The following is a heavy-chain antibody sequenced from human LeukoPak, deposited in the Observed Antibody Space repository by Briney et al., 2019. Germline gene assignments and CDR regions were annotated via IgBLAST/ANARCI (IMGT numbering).Heavy chain of an antibody. D-gene: IGHD3-9*01. CDR1: GGSFSGYY. CDR3: ARTPQLRYFDWLPYYYYYMDV. J-gene: IGHJ6*03. CDR2: INHSGST. Sequence: SETLSLTCAVYGGSFSGYYWSWIRQPPGKGLEWIGEINHSGSTNYNPSLKSRVTISVDTSKNQSSLKLSSVTAADTAVYYCARTPQLRYFDWLPYYYYYMDVWGKGTTVTISS. V-gene: IGHV4-34*01.